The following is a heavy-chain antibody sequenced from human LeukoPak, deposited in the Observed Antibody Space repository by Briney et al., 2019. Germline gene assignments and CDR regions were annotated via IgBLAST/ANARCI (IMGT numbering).Heavy chain of an antibody. CDR1: GYTFSDYG. Sequence: ASVKVSCKASGYTFSDYGISWVRQAPGQGLEWMGWISAYNGNTYYAQKLQGRVTMTTDTSTITAYMELRNLRSDDTAVYYCARCGVAPSDASDIWGRGTMVTVSS. D-gene: IGHD2-21*01. J-gene: IGHJ3*02. V-gene: IGHV1-18*01. CDR3: ARCGVAPSDASDI. CDR2: ISAYNGNT.